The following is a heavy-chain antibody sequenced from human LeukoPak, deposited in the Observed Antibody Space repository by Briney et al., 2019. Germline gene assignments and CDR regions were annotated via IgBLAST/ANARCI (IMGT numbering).Heavy chain of an antibody. V-gene: IGHV4-34*01. CDR3: ARQTYGTIPFDY. D-gene: IGHD1-14*01. CDR2: INHSGST. CDR1: GGSFSGYY. Sequence: SETLSLTCAVYGGSFSGYYWSWIRQPPGKGLEWIGEINHSGSTNYNPSLKSRVTISVGTSKNQFSLKLSSVTAADTAVYYCARQTYGTIPFDYWGQGTLVTVSS. J-gene: IGHJ4*02.